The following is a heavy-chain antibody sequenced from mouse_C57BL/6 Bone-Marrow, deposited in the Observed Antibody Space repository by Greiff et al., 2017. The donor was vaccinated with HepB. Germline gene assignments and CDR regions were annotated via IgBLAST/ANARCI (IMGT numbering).Heavy chain of an antibody. CDR1: GFNIKNTY. D-gene: IGHD1-1*01. V-gene: IGHV14-3*01. Sequence: EVQLQESVAELVRPGASVKLSCTASGFNIKNTYMHWVKQRPEQGLEWIGRIDPANGNTKYAPKFQGKATITADTSSNTAYLQLSSLTSEDTAIYYCARTPITTVVATDAMDYWGQGTSVTVSS. CDR2: IDPANGNT. J-gene: IGHJ4*01. CDR3: ARTPITTVVATDAMDY.